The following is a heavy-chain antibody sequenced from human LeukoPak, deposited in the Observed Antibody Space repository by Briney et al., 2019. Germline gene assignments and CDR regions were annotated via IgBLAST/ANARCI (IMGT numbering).Heavy chain of an antibody. D-gene: IGHD4-17*01. CDR2: IIPIFGTA. V-gene: IGHV1-69*05. Sequence: SVKVSCKASGGTFSSYAISWVRQAPGQGLEWMGRIIPIFGTANYEQKFQGRVTITTAESPSTAYMELSSLRSEDTAVYYCATSPYYGDYRVGWFDPWGQGTLVTVSS. CDR1: GGTFSSYA. CDR3: ATSPYYGDYRVGWFDP. J-gene: IGHJ5*02.